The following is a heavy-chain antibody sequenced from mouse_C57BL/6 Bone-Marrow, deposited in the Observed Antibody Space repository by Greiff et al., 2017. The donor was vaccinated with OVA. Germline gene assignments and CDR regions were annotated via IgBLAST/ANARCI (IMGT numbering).Heavy chain of an antibody. D-gene: IGHD1-1*01. V-gene: IGHV1-50*01. CDR1: GYTFTSYW. CDR3: ARRYNGSSLWYFDV. Sequence: QVQLQQPGAELVKPGASVKLSCKASGYTFTSYWMQWVKQRPGQGLEWIGEIDPSDSYTNYNQKFKGKATLTVDTSSSTAYMQLSSLTSEDSAVYYCARRYNGSSLWYFDVWGTGTTVTVSS. CDR2: IDPSDSYT. J-gene: IGHJ1*03.